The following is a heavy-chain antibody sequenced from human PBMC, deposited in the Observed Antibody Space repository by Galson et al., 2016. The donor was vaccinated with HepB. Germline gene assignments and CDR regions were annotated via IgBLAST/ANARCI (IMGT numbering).Heavy chain of an antibody. D-gene: IGHD3-10*01. CDR3: ARDGEYYYGSGSYAET. Sequence: SVKVSCKASGYTFTSRGISWVRQAPGQGLEWMRWISAYDGHTNYGQKLQDRLTMTTDTSTSTAYMELRSLRSEDTAVYFCARDGEYYYGSGSYAETWGRGTLVTVSS. CDR1: GYTFTSRG. J-gene: IGHJ5*02. V-gene: IGHV1-18*01. CDR2: ISAYDGHT.